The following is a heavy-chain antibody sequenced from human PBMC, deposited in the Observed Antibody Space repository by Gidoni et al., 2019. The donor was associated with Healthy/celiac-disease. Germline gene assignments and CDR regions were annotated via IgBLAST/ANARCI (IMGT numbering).Heavy chain of an antibody. V-gene: IGHV4-34*01. CDR1: GGSFSGYY. D-gene: IGHD3-10*01. CDR3: ARDRYASMVRGKNWFDP. J-gene: IGHJ5*02. CDR2: INHSGST. Sequence: QVQLQQWGAGRLKPSETLSLTCAVDGGSFSGYYWSWIRQPPGKGLEWIWSINHSGSTNYHPSLQSRVTISVDTSKTQFSLKLCSVTAADTAVYYCARDRYASMVRGKNWFDPWGQGTLVTVSS.